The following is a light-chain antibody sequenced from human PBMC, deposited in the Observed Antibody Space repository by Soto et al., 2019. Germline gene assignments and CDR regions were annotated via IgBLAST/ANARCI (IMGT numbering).Light chain of an antibody. CDR2: DAS. CDR1: QRISSW. Sequence: EIPMTPSPSTLSASLGKRGTITFRASQRISSWLAWYQQKPGKAPKLLIYDASNLETGVPSRFSGSGSGTYFSFTISSLQPEDFATYYCQQYSNLITFGQGTRLEI. CDR3: QQYSNLIT. V-gene: IGKV1-5*01. J-gene: IGKJ5*01.